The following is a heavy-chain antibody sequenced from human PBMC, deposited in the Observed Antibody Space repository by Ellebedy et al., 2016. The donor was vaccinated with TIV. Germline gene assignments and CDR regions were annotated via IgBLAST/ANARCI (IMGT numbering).Heavy chain of an antibody. D-gene: IGHD1-26*01. CDR2: IYYSGST. CDR3: ARGETGSYFHY. V-gene: IGHV4-31*03. J-gene: IGHJ4*02. Sequence: SETLSLTCTVSGGSISSGGYYWSWIRQHPGKGLEWIGYIYYSGSTYYNPSLKSRVTISVDTSKNQFSLKLSSVTAADTAVYYCARGETGSYFHYWGQGTLVTVSS. CDR1: GGSISSGGYY.